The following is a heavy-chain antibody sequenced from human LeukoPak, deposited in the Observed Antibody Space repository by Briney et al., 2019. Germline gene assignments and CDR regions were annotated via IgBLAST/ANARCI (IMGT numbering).Heavy chain of an antibody. Sequence: GASVKVSCKASGYTFTDYYMHWVRQAPGQGLEWMGWINPNNGGTYSTQKFQGWVTMTRDTSISTAYMELSRLTSDDTAVYYCARANPLHCSSTSSLFDYWGQGSLVTVSS. CDR2: INPNNGGT. V-gene: IGHV1-2*04. CDR1: GYTFTDYY. J-gene: IGHJ4*02. D-gene: IGHD2-2*01. CDR3: ARANPLHCSSTSSLFDY.